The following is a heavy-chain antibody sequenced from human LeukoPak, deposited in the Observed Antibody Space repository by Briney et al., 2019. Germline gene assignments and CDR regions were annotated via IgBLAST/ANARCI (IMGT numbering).Heavy chain of an antibody. Sequence: ASVKVSCKASGYTFTSYDINWVRQATGQGLEWMGRMNPNSGNTGYAQKFQGRVTMTRNTSIGTAYMELSSLRSEDTAVYYCARGLDYYDSSGYYPPGYYWGQGTLVTVSS. D-gene: IGHD3-22*01. CDR1: GYTFTSYD. J-gene: IGHJ4*02. V-gene: IGHV1-8*01. CDR3: ARGLDYYDSSGYYPPGYY. CDR2: MNPNSGNT.